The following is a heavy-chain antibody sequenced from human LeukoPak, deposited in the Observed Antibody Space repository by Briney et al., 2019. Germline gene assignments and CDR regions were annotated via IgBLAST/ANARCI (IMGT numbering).Heavy chain of an antibody. V-gene: IGHV3-23*01. CDR2: ISGSGGST. CDR3: AKPEYGAGRYDSLYYYGFDV. J-gene: IGHJ6*02. Sequence: GGSLRLSCAASGVTFSSHAMSLVRQAPGKGLEWVSAISGSGGSTYYADSVKGRFTISRDNSKNTLYLQMNSLRAEDTAVYYCAKPEYGAGRYDSLYYYGFDVWGQGTTVTVSS. D-gene: IGHD3-10*01. CDR1: GVTFSSHA.